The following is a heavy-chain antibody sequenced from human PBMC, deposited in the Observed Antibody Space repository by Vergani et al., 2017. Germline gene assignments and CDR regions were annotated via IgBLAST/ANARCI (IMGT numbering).Heavy chain of an antibody. CDR3: ASAGIQLWSWFDY. J-gene: IGHJ4*02. CDR1: GFTFSSYS. V-gene: IGHV3-21*01. D-gene: IGHD5-18*01. Sequence: EVQLVESGGGLVKPGGSLRLSCAASGFTFSSYSMNWVRQAPGKGLEWVSSISSSSSYICYADSVKGRFTISRDNAKNSLYLQMNSLRAEDTAVYYCASAGIQLWSWFDYWGQGTLVTVSS. CDR2: ISSSSSYI.